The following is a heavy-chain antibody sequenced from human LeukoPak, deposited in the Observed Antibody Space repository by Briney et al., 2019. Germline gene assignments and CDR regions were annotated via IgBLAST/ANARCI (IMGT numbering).Heavy chain of an antibody. CDR2: INHSGST. D-gene: IGHD2-21*02. CDR1: GGFFSGYY. J-gene: IGHJ5*02. V-gene: IGHV4-34*01. CDR3: ARGQRPAYCGGDCYSDWFDP. Sequence: PSETLSLTCAVYGGFFSGYYWSWIRQPPGKGLEWIGEINHSGSTNYNPSLKSRVTISVDTSKNQFSLKLSSVTAADTAVYYCARGQRPAYCGGDCYSDWFDPWGQGTLVTVSS.